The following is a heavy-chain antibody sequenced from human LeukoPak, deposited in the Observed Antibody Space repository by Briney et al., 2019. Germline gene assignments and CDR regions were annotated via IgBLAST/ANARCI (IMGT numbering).Heavy chain of an antibody. V-gene: IGHV1-69*13. J-gene: IGHJ5*02. CDR2: IIPIFGTA. D-gene: IGHD3-10*01. Sequence: SVKVSCKASGGTFSSYAISWVRQAPGQGLEWMGGIIPIFGTANYAQKFQGRVTITADESTSTAYMELSSLRSEDTAVYYCARDFSTMVRGVISWFDPWGQGTLVTVSS. CDR1: GGTFSSYA. CDR3: ARDFSTMVRGVISWFDP.